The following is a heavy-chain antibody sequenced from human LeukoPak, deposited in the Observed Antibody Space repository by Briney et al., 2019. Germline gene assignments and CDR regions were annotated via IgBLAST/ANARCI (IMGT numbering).Heavy chain of an antibody. CDR3: AKSSSPPEYYYDSSGYLPYFDY. Sequence: GGSLRLSCAASGFTFSSYAMSWVRQAPGKGLEWVSAISGSGGSTYYADSVKGRFTISRDNSKNTLYLQMNSLRAEDTAVYYCAKSSSPPEYYYDSSGYLPYFDYWGQGTLVTVSS. D-gene: IGHD3-22*01. CDR1: GFTFSSYA. CDR2: ISGSGGST. V-gene: IGHV3-23*01. J-gene: IGHJ4*02.